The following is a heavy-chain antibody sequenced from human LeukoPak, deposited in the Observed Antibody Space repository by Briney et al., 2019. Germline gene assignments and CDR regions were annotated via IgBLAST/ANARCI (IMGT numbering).Heavy chain of an antibody. Sequence: SETLSLTCTVSGGSISSDHWNWIRQPPGKGLEWIGCIYYSGSTYYNPSLKSRVTISVDMSKSQFSLRLTSVTAADTAVYYCARKNDFDIWGHGTLVTVSS. V-gene: IGHV4-59*01. CDR3: ARKNDFDI. J-gene: IGHJ3*02. D-gene: IGHD2/OR15-2a*01. CDR2: IYYSGST. CDR1: GGSISSDH.